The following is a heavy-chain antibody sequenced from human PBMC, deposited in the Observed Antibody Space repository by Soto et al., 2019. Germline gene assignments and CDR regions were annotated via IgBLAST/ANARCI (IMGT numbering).Heavy chain of an antibody. J-gene: IGHJ4*02. V-gene: IGHV3-30-3*01. Sequence: GGSLRLSCAASGFTFSSYAMHWVRQAPGKGLEWVAVISYDGSNKYYADSVKGRFTISRDNSKNTLYLQMNSLRAEDTAVYYCARDRGNYGGNYRSYYFDYWGQGTLVTVSS. CDR3: ARDRGNYGGNYRSYYFDY. D-gene: IGHD4-17*01. CDR2: ISYDGSNK. CDR1: GFTFSSYA.